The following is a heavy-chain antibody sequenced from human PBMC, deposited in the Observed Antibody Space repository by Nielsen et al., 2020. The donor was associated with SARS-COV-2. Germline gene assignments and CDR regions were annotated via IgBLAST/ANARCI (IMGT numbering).Heavy chain of an antibody. Sequence: SGPMLVKPTQTLTLTCTFSGFSLSTSGVGVGWIRQPPGKALEWLALIYWDDDKRYSPSLKSRLTITKDTSKNQVVLTMTNMDPVDTATYYCAHRQPVTRLFDYWGQGTLVTVSS. CDR3: AHRQPVTRLFDY. V-gene: IGHV2-5*02. J-gene: IGHJ4*02. CDR1: GFSLSTSGVG. D-gene: IGHD4-17*01. CDR2: IYWDDDK.